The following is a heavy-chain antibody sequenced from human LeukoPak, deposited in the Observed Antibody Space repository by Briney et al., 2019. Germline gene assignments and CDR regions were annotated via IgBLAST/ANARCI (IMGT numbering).Heavy chain of an antibody. CDR2: ISYSGSP. D-gene: IGHD1-26*01. J-gene: IGHJ4*02. CDR1: GDSISSYY. CDR3: ARRERQSGNYYYFDY. Sequence: SETLSLTCIVSGDSISSYYWSWIRQPPGKGLEWIGYISYSGSPNYNPSLKSRVIISIDTSRNQFSLKLSSVTAADTAVYYCARRERQSGNYYYFDYWGQGTLVTVSS. V-gene: IGHV4-59*01.